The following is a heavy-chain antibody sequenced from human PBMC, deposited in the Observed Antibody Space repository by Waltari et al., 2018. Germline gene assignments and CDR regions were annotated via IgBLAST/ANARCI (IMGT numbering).Heavy chain of an antibody. J-gene: IGHJ4*02. V-gene: IGHV1-2*06. D-gene: IGHD2-2*01. CDR1: GYPFPCHY. Sequence: QVQLVQSGAEVKKPGASVKVSCKASGYPFPCHYMHWVRQAPGQGLEWMGRINPNSGGTNYAQKYQGRVTRTRDTSISTAYMELSRLRSDDTAVYYCARGSPVVPAAMDYWGQGTLVTVSS. CDR3: ARGSPVVPAAMDY. CDR2: INPNSGGT.